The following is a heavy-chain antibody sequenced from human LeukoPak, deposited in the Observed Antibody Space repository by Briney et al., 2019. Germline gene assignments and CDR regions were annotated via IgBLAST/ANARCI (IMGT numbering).Heavy chain of an antibody. V-gene: IGHV3-21*01. CDR3: ARGPQFSGPGWFDP. CDR1: GFTFSGYV. Sequence: GGSLRLSCAASGFTFSGYVMTWVRQAPGKGLECVSSITFSSSHIYYADSVKGRFSISRDNTKDSLYLQMNSLRAEDTAIYYCARGPQFSGPGWFDPWGQGTLVTVSS. D-gene: IGHD3-10*01. CDR2: ITFSSSHI. J-gene: IGHJ5*02.